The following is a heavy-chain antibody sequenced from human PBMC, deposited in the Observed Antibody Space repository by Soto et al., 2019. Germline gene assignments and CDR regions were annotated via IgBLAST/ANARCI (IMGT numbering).Heavy chain of an antibody. CDR1: GGNIISGYYS. CDR3: ARHEFSSYGTVYWFDP. D-gene: IGHD5-18*01. J-gene: IGHJ5*02. Sequence: SETHSHTSDVSGGNIISGYYSWIWIRKPPGEGLEWIGYIYYSGSTNYNSSLKSRVTISVDTSKNQFSLKLSSVTAADTAVYYCARHEFSSYGTVYWFDPWGQGTLVTVSS. V-gene: IGHV4-61*01. CDR2: IYYSGST.